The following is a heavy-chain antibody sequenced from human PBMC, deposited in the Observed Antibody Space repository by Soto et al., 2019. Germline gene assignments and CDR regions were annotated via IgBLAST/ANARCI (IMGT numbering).Heavy chain of an antibody. D-gene: IGHD3-10*01. CDR3: AGVYYYGSGSYYPYYYGMDV. CDR2: IIPIFGTA. CDR1: GGTFSSYA. J-gene: IGHJ6*02. V-gene: IGHV1-69*12. Sequence: QVQLVQSGAEVKKPGSSVKVSCKASGGTFSSYAISWVRQAPGQGLEWMGGIIPIFGTANYAQKFQGRVTITAAESTRTGYKELSSLRSDDTAVYYCAGVYYYGSGSYYPYYYGMDVWGQGTTVTVSS.